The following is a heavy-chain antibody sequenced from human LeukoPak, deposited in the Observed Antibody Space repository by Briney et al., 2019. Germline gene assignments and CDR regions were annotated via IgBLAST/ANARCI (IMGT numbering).Heavy chain of an antibody. CDR1: GGSFSGYY. CDR3: ARGRGSISGEAFDY. J-gene: IGHJ4*02. V-gene: IGHV4-34*01. D-gene: IGHD3-10*01. CDR2: INHSGST. Sequence: SETLSLTCAVYGGSFSGYYWSWIRQPPGKGLEWIGEINHSGSTNYNPSLKSRVTISVDTSKNQFSLKLSSVTAADTAVYYCARGRGSISGEAFDYWGQGTLVTVSS.